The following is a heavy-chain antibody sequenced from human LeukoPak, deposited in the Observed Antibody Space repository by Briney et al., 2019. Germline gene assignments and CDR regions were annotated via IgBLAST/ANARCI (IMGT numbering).Heavy chain of an antibody. CDR1: GYTFIGYH. D-gene: IGHD3-22*01. Sequence: ASVKVSCKASGYTFIGYHIHWVRQAPGQGPEWMGRINPDSGDTKYGQNFQGRVTLTRYTSISTAYMELSSLRSDDTAVYYCARDPSDSRYYDHWGQGTLVTVSS. CDR3: ARDPSDSRYYDH. V-gene: IGHV1-2*06. J-gene: IGHJ5*02. CDR2: INPDSGDT.